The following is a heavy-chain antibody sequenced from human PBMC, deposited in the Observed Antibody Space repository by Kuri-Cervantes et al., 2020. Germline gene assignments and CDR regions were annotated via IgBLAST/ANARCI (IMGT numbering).Heavy chain of an antibody. Sequence: LSLTCAASGFTFSSYDMHWVRQATGKGLEWVSAIGTAGDTYYPGSVKGRFTISRDNAKNSLYLQIDSLRAEDTALYYCAKAFGDIAVGYFDYWGQGTLVTVSS. V-gene: IGHV3-13*01. CDR1: GFTFSSYD. D-gene: IGHD6-19*01. CDR3: AKAFGDIAVGYFDY. J-gene: IGHJ4*02. CDR2: IGTAGDT.